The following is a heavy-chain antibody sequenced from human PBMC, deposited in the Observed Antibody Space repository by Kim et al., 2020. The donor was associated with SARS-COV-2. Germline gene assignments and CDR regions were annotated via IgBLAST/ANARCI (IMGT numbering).Heavy chain of an antibody. CDR1: GGSFSGYY. Sequence: SETLSLTCAVYGGSFSGYYWSWIRQPPGKGLEWIGEINHSGSTNYNPSLKSRVTISVDTSKNQFSLKLSSVTAADTAVYYCASLLTYYYDSSGQNQSPNWGQGTLVTVSS. D-gene: IGHD3-22*01. V-gene: IGHV4-34*01. J-gene: IGHJ4*02. CDR2: INHSGST. CDR3: ASLLTYYYDSSGQNQSPN.